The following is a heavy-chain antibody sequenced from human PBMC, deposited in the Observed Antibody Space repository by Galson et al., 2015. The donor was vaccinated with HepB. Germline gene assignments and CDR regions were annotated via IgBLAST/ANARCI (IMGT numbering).Heavy chain of an antibody. D-gene: IGHD3-22*01. CDR1: GFTFDDYA. V-gene: IGHV3-9*01. CDR3: AKDSSGYYSSFDY. J-gene: IGHJ4*02. Sequence: SLRLSCAASGFTFDDYAMHWVRQAPGKGLEWVSGISWNSGSIGYADSVKGRFTISRDNAKNSLYLQMNSLRAEDTALYYCAKDSSGYYSSFDYWGQGTLVTVSS. CDR2: ISWNSGSI.